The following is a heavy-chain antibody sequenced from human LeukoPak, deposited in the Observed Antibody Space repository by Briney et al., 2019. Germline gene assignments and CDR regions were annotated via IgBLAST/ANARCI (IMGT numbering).Heavy chain of an antibody. CDR1: GYSFSTYW. J-gene: IGHJ4*02. CDR2: IYAGDSDT. V-gene: IGHV5-51*01. CDR3: ARFFTGGSDY. D-gene: IGHD3-16*01. Sequence: GDSLKISCKGSGYSFSTYWIGRVRQMPGQGLEWMGLIYAGDSDTRYSPSFQGQVTISVDKSISTAYLQWNNLGASDTAIYYCARFFTGGSDYWGQGTLVTVSS.